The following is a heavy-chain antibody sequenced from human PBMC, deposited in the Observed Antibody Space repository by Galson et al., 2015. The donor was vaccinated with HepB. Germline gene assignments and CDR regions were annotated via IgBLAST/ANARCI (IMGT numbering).Heavy chain of an antibody. CDR3: ARGGYSYVSDFDY. CDR1: GFRFSSYR. V-gene: IGHV3-21*05. J-gene: IGHJ4*02. Sequence: RLYCEDCGFRFSSYRMKWVRQAPGKGLEWVSLISSSSSYIYYADSVKGRFTISRDNAKNSLYLQMNSLRAEDTAVYYCARGGYSYVSDFDYWGQGTLVTVSS. D-gene: IGHD5-18*01. CDR2: ISSSSSYI.